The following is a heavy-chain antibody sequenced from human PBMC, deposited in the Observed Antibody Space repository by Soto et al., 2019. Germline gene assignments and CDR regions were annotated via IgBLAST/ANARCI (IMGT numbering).Heavy chain of an antibody. Sequence: PGESLKISCKASGYKFTTFWLNWVRQTPGKGLDWLGRIDPTDSFTNYSPPFEGHVTISVDRSISTAYLQWNSLQASDTAIYYCARPASGGSRDAFDVWGQGTTVTVSS. D-gene: IGHD2-15*01. CDR2: IDPTDSFT. CDR1: GYKFTTFW. CDR3: ARPASGGSRDAFDV. V-gene: IGHV5-10-1*01. J-gene: IGHJ3*01.